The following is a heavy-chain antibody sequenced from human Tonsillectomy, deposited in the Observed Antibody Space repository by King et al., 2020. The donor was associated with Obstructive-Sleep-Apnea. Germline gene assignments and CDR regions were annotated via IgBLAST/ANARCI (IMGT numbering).Heavy chain of an antibody. V-gene: IGHV2-5*02. CDR1: GFSLSTSGVG. J-gene: IGHJ4*02. D-gene: IGHD3-22*01. Sequence: TLKESGPTLVKPTQTLTLTCTFSGFSLSTSGVGVHWIRQPPGKALEWLALIYWDDDKRYSPSLKSRLTITNDTSKNQVVLTMTNMDPVDTATYYCVHSGRYYYDSSGYAFGYWGQGTLVTVSS. CDR2: IYWDDDK. CDR3: VHSGRYYYDSSGYAFGY.